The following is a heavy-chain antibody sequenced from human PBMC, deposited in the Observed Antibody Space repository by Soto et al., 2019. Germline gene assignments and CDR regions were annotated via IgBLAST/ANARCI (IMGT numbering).Heavy chain of an antibody. J-gene: IGHJ6*02. CDR2: ISAYNGNT. CDR1: GYTFTSYG. CDR3: AIFRGYYGFYYYYGMDV. Sequence: ASVKVSCKASGYTFTSYGISWVRQAPGQGLEWMGWISAYNGNTNYAQKLQGRVTMTTDTSTSTAYMELRSLRSDDTAVYYCAIFRGYYGFYYYYGMDVWGQGTTVTVSS. V-gene: IGHV1-18*01. D-gene: IGHD3-10*01.